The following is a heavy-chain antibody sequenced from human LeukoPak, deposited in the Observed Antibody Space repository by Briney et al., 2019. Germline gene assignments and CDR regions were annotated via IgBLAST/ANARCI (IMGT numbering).Heavy chain of an antibody. Sequence: KTSESLSLTCNVSGGSINSYSHYWGWIRQPPGRGLEWIGTFYYTGSTYYSSSLKRRVTISIDTSKNRFSLKLSSVTAADTAVYYCARHRKFDILYAFDIWGQGTMVSVSS. CDR2: FYYTGST. CDR3: ARHRKFDILYAFDI. J-gene: IGHJ3*02. CDR1: GGSINSYSHY. V-gene: IGHV4-39*01. D-gene: IGHD3-9*01.